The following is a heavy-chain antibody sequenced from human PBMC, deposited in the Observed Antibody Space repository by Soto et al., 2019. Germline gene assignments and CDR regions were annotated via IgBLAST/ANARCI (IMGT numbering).Heavy chain of an antibody. D-gene: IGHD3-3*01. CDR1: GFSFSTYA. Sequence: EVQLLESGGGLVQPGGSLRLSCAASGFSFSTYAMHWVRQAPGKGLEWVSAISGSGGSTYYAASVKGRFTISRDNSKSTVYMQMKSLRAEYTAVYYCAKVKFDFLDGYEYWGQGTLVTVSS. V-gene: IGHV3-23*01. CDR3: AKVKFDFLDGYEY. CDR2: ISGSGGST. J-gene: IGHJ4*02.